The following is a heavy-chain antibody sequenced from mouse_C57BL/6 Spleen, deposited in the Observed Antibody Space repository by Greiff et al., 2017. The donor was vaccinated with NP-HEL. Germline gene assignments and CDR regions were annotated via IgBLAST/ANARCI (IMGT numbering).Heavy chain of an antibody. Sequence: QVQLQQPGAELVKPGASVKMSCKASGYTFTSYWITWVKQRPGQGLEWIGDIYPGSGSTNYNEKFKSKATLTVDTSSSTAYMQLSSLTSEDSAVYYCERSDYGSSYWYFDVWGTGTTVTVSS. V-gene: IGHV1-55*01. CDR1: GYTFTSYW. J-gene: IGHJ1*03. D-gene: IGHD1-1*01. CDR3: ERSDYGSSYWYFDV. CDR2: IYPGSGST.